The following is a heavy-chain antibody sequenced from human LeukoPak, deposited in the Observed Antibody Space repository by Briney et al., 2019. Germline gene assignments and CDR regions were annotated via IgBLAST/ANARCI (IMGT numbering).Heavy chain of an antibody. CDR3: ATHYYGSGRLGFDP. CDR1: GGSISSGGYS. CDR2: IYHSGST. V-gene: IGHV4-30-2*01. D-gene: IGHD3-10*01. Sequence: SQTLSLTCAVSGGSISSGGYSWSWIRQPPGKGLEWIGYIYHSGSTYYNPSLKSRVTISVDRSKNQFSLKLSSVTAADTAVYYCATHYYGSGRLGFDPWGQGTLVTVSS. J-gene: IGHJ5*02.